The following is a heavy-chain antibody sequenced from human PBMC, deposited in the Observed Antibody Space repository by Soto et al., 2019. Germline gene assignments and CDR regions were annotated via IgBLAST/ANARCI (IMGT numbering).Heavy chain of an antibody. J-gene: IGHJ4*02. V-gene: IGHV1-18*01. D-gene: IGHD2-2*01. CDR3: ARDLRGYCSSTSCLQMGYYFDY. CDR1: GYTFTSYG. CDR2: ISAYNGNT. Sequence: VASVKVSCKASGYTFTSYGISWVRQAPGQGLEWMGWISAYNGNTNYAQKLQGRVTMTTDTSTSTAYMELRSLRSDDTAVYYCARDLRGYCSSTSCLQMGYYFDYWGQGTLVTVSS.